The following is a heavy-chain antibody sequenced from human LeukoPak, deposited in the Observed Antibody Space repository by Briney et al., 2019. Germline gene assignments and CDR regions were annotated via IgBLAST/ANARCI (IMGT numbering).Heavy chain of an antibody. Sequence: SETLSLTCTVSGGSISSSSYYWGWIRQPPGKGLEWIGSIYYSGSTYYNPSLKSRVTISVDTSKNQFSLKLSSVTAADTAVYYCARHLGYDFWNGYYYFDYWGQGTLVTVSS. CDR3: ARHLGYDFWNGYYYFDY. V-gene: IGHV4-39*01. CDR1: GGSISSSSYY. D-gene: IGHD3-3*01. CDR2: IYYSGST. J-gene: IGHJ4*02.